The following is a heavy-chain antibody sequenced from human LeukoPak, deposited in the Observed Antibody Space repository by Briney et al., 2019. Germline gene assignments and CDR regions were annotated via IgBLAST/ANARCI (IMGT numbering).Heavy chain of an antibody. V-gene: IGHV1-2*02. J-gene: IGHJ3*02. CDR1: GYTFTGYY. Sequence: ASVKVSCKASGYTFTGYYIHWVRQAPGQGLEWMGWINPNIGGTNYAQKFQGRVTMTRDTSITTAYMELSRLRSDDTAVYYCARVNYYDSSGYYSSWSALDIWGQGTMVTVSS. CDR3: ARVNYYDSSGYYSSWSALDI. CDR2: INPNIGGT. D-gene: IGHD3-22*01.